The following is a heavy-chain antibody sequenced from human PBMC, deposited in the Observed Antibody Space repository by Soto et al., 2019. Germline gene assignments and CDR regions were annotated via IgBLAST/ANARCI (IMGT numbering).Heavy chain of an antibody. CDR3: AKVRHSTSWYGLEADL. D-gene: IGHD6-13*01. V-gene: IGHV3-30*09. CDR1: GFIFSDYA. Sequence: QVQLVESGGGVVQPGRSLRLSCAASGFIFSDYAMHWFRQAPGKGLEWVAVISYGGDNKYYADSVRGRFAISRDNLKNTLDLQMNSLNPEETAVYHCAKVRHSTSWYGLEADLWGQGTLVTVS. J-gene: IGHJ4*02. CDR2: ISYGGDNK.